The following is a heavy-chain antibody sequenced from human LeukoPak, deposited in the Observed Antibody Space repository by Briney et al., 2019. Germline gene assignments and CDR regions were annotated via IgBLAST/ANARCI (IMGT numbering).Heavy chain of an antibody. CDR2: ISSSSSTI. CDR1: GFTFSSYS. CDR3: ARDQAPASTAAFDI. Sequence: GGSLRLSCAASGFTFSSYSMNWVRQAPGKGLERVSYISSSSSTIYYADSVKGRFTISRDNAKNSLYLQMNSLRAEDTAVYYCARDQAPASTAAFDIWGQGTMVTVSS. J-gene: IGHJ3*02. D-gene: IGHD2-8*02. V-gene: IGHV3-48*04.